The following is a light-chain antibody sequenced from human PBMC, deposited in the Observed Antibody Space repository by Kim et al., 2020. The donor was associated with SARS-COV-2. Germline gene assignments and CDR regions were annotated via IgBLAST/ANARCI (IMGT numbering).Light chain of an antibody. CDR2: GKN. V-gene: IGLV3-19*01. J-gene: IGLJ3*02. Sequence: SSELTQDPAVSVALGQTVRITCQGDSLRTYYASWYQQKPGQAPVLVIFGKNSRPSGIPERFSGSNSDNTASLSITGAQAEDEADYFCNSRDTSGDHWVFGGGTKLTVL. CDR1: SLRTYY. CDR3: NSRDTSGDHWV.